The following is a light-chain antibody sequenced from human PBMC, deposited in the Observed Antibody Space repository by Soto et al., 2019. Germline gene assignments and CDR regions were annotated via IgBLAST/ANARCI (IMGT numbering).Light chain of an antibody. V-gene: IGKV3-20*01. CDR3: QQYGSPGT. CDR1: QSVINSY. J-gene: IGKJ1*01. CDR2: GAS. Sequence: EIVLTQSPGTLSLSPGERATLSCRASQSVINSYLAWYQQKPGQAPRLLIYGASSRATGIPDRFSGSGSGTDFTLTISRLEPEDFAVYYCQQYGSPGTFGLGTKVEIK.